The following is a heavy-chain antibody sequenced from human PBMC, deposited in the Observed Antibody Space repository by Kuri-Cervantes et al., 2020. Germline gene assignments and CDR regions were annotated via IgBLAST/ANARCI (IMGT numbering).Heavy chain of an antibody. CDR3: AKDVYDYVWGSYFFGAFDI. D-gene: IGHD3-16*01. Sequence: GGSLRLSCAASGFTFDDYGMSWVRQAPGKGLEWVSGINWNGGSTGYADSVKGRFTISRDNSKNTLYLQMNSLRAEDTAVYYCAKDVYDYVWGSYFFGAFDIWGQGTMVTVSS. V-gene: IGHV3-20*04. J-gene: IGHJ3*02. CDR2: INWNGGST. CDR1: GFTFDDYG.